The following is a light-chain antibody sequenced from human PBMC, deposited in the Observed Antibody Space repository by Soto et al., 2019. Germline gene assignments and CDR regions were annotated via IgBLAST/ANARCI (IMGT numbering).Light chain of an antibody. CDR3: LLHYGGARV. V-gene: IGLV7-43*01. Sequence: QAVVTQGPSLTVSPGGTVTLTCASSTGAVTSNYYPNWFQQKPGHAPRALIYSISNKYSWTPARFSGSLLGGKAALTLSGVQPEDEAEYYCLLHYGGARVFGEGTKLTVL. CDR1: TGAVTSNYY. CDR2: SIS. J-gene: IGLJ2*01.